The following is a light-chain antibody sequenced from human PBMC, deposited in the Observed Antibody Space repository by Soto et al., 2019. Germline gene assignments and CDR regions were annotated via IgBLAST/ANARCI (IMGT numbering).Light chain of an antibody. CDR1: PTISNY. Sequence: DIQMTQSPSSLSASVGDRVTIICRASPTISNYLNWYQQKPGKAPKVLIYGATRLQSGVPSRFSGSGVGTDFPLISSRLQPEDFATYYCQQSYSSPFTFGPGTKVEIK. J-gene: IGKJ3*01. CDR3: QQSYSSPFT. CDR2: GAT. V-gene: IGKV1-39*01.